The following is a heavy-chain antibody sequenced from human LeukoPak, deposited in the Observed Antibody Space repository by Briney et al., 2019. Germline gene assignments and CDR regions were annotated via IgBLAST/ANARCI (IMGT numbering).Heavy chain of an antibody. Sequence: PSETLSLTCTVSGDSISSYYWNWIRQPPGKGLEWIGYIYYSGSTNYNPSLKSRVTISVDTSKNQFSLTLNSVTAADTAVYYCARYISTSRNYYYHYYMDVWGKGTTVTVSS. J-gene: IGHJ6*03. CDR1: GDSISSYY. CDR2: IYYSGST. CDR3: ARYISTSRNYYYHYYMDV. D-gene: IGHD2-2*01. V-gene: IGHV4-59*01.